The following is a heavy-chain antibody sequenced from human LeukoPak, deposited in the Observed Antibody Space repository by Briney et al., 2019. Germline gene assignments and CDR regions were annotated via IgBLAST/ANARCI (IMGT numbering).Heavy chain of an antibody. D-gene: IGHD2-2*01. CDR2: MNPNSGNT. V-gene: IGHV1-8*03. CDR3: ARGSRRRYCSSTSCWYYFDY. J-gene: IGHJ4*02. CDR1: GYTFTSYD. Sequence: ASVKVSCKASGYTFTSYDINWVRQATGQGLEWIGWMNPNSGNTGYAQKFQGRVTITRNTSISTAYMELSSLRSEDTAVYYCARGSRRRYCSSTSCWYYFDYWGQGTLVTVSS.